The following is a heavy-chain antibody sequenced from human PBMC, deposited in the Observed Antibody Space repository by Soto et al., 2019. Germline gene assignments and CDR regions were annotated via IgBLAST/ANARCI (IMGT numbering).Heavy chain of an antibody. CDR3: ARVKGRYCSSTSCYVIDY. CDR2: INHSGST. J-gene: IGHJ4*02. Sequence: QVQLQQWGAGLLKPSETLSLTCAVYGGSFSGYYWSWIRQPPGKGLEWIGEINHSGSTNYNPSLKSRVTISADTSKNQFTRKLSSVTAADTAVYYCARVKGRYCSSTSCYVIDYWGQGTLVTVSS. CDR1: GGSFSGYY. D-gene: IGHD2-2*01. V-gene: IGHV4-34*01.